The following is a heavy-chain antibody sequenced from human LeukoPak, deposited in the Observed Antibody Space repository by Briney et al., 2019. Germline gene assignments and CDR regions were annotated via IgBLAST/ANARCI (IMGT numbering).Heavy chain of an antibody. CDR2: ISSSGSTI. D-gene: IGHD1-26*01. CDR1: GFTFSDYY. Sequence: PGGSLRLSCAASGFTFSDYYMSWIRQAPGKGLEWVSYISSSGSTIYYADSVKGRFTISRDNAKNSLYLQMNSLRAEDTAVYYCAKENPVGGTNYFDYWGQGTLVTVPS. J-gene: IGHJ4*02. V-gene: IGHV3-11*01. CDR3: AKENPVGGTNYFDY.